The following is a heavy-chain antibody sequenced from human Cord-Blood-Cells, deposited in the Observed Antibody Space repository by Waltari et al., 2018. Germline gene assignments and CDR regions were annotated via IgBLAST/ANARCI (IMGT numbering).Heavy chain of an antibody. Sequence: QVQLVQSGAEVKKPGSSVKVSCKASGGTFSSYAISWVRQAPGQGLEWMGGIIPIFGTANYAQKFQGRVTITADESTSTAYMELSSLRSEDTAVYYCARRRGTYYDFWSGYYYFDYWGQGTLVTVSS. D-gene: IGHD3-3*01. CDR2: IIPIFGTA. CDR1: GGTFSSYA. J-gene: IGHJ4*02. CDR3: ARRRGTYYDFWSGYYYFDY. V-gene: IGHV1-69*01.